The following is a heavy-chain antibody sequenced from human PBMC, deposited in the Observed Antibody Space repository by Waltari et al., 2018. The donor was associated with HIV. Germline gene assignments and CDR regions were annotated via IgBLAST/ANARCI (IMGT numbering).Heavy chain of an antibody. CDR3: VRGGEGTYGDH. D-gene: IGHD3-16*01. V-gene: IGHV3-21*01. J-gene: IGHJ4*02. Sequence: DVQLVESGGGLVKPGGSLRLACAGSGFSFSYYSMNWVRQAPGKGLEWVASISRESRYIYYADSVKGRFTISRDNARNSLFLQMNSLRADDRAVYYCVRGGEGTYGDHWGQGTLVTVSS. CDR1: GFSFSYYS. CDR2: ISRESRYI.